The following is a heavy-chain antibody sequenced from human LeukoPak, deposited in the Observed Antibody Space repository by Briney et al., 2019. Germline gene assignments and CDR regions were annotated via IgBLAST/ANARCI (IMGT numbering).Heavy chain of an antibody. D-gene: IGHD3-10*01. J-gene: IGHJ4*02. V-gene: IGHV3-30*04. Sequence: GGSLRLSCAASGFTFSSYAMHWVRQAPGKGLEWVAVISYDGRNKNYADSVKGRFTISRDNSKNTLYLQMNSLRAEDTGVYYCAREHLYGSWSYSDYWGQGTLVTVSS. CDR3: AREHLYGSWSYSDY. CDR2: ISYDGRNK. CDR1: GFTFSSYA.